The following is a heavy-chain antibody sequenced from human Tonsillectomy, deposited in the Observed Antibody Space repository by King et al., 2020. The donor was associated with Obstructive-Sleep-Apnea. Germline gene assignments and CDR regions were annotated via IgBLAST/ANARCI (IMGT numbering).Heavy chain of an antibody. Sequence: QLQESGPGLVKPSETLSLTCTVSGGSISSYYWSWIRQPPGKGLEWIGYIYYSGSTNYNPSLKSRGTISVETSKNQFSLELSSVTAADTAVYYCAGGGGIKGAPGYWGQGTLVTVSS. CDR3: AGGGGIKGAPGY. J-gene: IGHJ4*02. D-gene: IGHD3-16*01. CDR2: IYYSGST. V-gene: IGHV4-59*01. CDR1: GGSISSYY.